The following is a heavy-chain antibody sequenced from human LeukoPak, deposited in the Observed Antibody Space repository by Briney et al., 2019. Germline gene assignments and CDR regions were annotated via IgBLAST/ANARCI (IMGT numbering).Heavy chain of an antibody. CDR3: ATYRQVLLPFES. J-gene: IGHJ4*02. Sequence: PGGSLRLSCGASGFTFNDYYMTWIRQAPGKGLEWVSYISTHGSIIYYADSVKGRFTISRDNSKSTLSLQMNSLRAEDTAIYYCATYRQVLLPFESWGQGTLVTVSS. D-gene: IGHD2-8*02. CDR1: GFTFNDYY. V-gene: IGHV3-11*01. CDR2: ISTHGSII.